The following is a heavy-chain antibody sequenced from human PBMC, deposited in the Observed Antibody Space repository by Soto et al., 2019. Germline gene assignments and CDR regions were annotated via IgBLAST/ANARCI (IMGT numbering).Heavy chain of an antibody. D-gene: IGHD5-18*01. CDR1: GYTFTGYY. V-gene: IGHV1-18*04. Sequence: ASVKVSWKASGYTFTGYYMHWVRQAPGQGLEWMGWISAYNGNTNYAQRLQGRVTMTTDTSTSTAYMELRSLRSDDTAVYYCARDPWIQLWLNGMDVWGQGTTVTVSS. CDR3: ARDPWIQLWLNGMDV. CDR2: ISAYNGNT. J-gene: IGHJ6*02.